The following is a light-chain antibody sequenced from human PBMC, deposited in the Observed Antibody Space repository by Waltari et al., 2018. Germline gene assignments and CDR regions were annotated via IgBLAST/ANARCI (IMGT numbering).Light chain of an antibody. CDR3: QQTYRGPLT. V-gene: IGKV1-39*01. Sequence: DIQMTQSPSSLSASVGDRVTITCRASQSIGAYLSWYQQKPGQPPKLLILGASTLQTGVSSRFSGGGRETEFTLTVDTLQPEDFATYFCQQTYRGPLTFGQGTRVDI. CDR1: QSIGAY. J-gene: IGKJ2*01. CDR2: GAS.